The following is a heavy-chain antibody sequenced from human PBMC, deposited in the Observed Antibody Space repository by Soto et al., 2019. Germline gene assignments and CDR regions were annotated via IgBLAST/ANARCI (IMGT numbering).Heavy chain of an antibody. D-gene: IGHD6-19*01. J-gene: IGHJ6*02. V-gene: IGHV3-33*01. CDR3: ARDGPLAVAGNYYYGMDV. CDR1: GFTFSSYG. CDR2: IWYDGSNK. Sequence: PRGSLRLSCAASGFTFSSYGMHWVRQAPGKGLEWVAVIWYDGSNKYYADSVKGRFTISRDNSKNTLYLQMNSLRAEDTAVYYCARDGPLAVAGNYYYGMDVWGQGTTVTVSS.